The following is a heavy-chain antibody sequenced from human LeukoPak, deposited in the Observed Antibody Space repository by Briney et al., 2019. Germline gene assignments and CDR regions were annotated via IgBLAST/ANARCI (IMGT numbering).Heavy chain of an antibody. J-gene: IGHJ4*02. D-gene: IGHD1-26*01. V-gene: IGHV4-59*08. CDR3: ARLSDLYNGTYLLDS. Sequence: SETLSLTCSVSGNSVTSYYWSWIRQPPGKGLEWVGYGDHFGGAIYNPSLKSRVTISVDTSNNQFSLTLTSVTAADTAVYHCARLSDLYNGTYLLDSWSQGTLVTVSP. CDR1: GNSVTSYY. CDR2: GDHFGGA.